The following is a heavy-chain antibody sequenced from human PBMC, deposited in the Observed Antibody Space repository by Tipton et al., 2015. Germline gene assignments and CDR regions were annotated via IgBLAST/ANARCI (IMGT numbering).Heavy chain of an antibody. J-gene: IGHJ3*02. CDR2: ISGSGTHV. V-gene: IGHV3-23*01. CDR3: AKDMRYDYDACDI. CDR1: SFTFSDFA. D-gene: IGHD2-2*01. Sequence: SLRLSCTASSFTFSDFAMSWVRQAPGKGLEWVSRISGSGTHVLYADSVRGHFTISRDNSKNTVYLQMNRLRVEDTATYYCAKDMRYDYDACDIWGQGTVVTVSS.